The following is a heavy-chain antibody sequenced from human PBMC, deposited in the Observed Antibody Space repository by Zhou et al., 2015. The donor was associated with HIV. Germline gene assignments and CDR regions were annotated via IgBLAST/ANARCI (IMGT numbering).Heavy chain of an antibody. D-gene: IGHD3-22*01. J-gene: IGHJ4*02. CDR1: GFTFDDYA. CDR3: AKVSDSSGYHGPYYFDY. V-gene: IGHV3-9*01. CDR2: ISWNSGSI. Sequence: EVQLVESGGGLVQPGRSLRLSCAASGFTFDDYAMHWVRQAPGKGLEWVSGISWNSGSIGYADSVKGRFTISRDNAKNSLYLQMNSLRAEDTALYYCAKVSDSSGYHGPYYFDYWGQGTLVTVSS.